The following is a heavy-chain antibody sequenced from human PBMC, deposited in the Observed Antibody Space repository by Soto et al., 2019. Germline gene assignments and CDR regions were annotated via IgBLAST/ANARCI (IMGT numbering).Heavy chain of an antibody. Sequence: GSLRLSCAASGFTFSMYWMHWVRQVPGKGPEWVSRINDDGISTNYADSVKGRFTISRDNAKNTPYLQMNALRVEDTAVYYCTRGPRSTSTGTGAFWGQGTLVTVSS. J-gene: IGHJ4*02. D-gene: IGHD1-1*01. CDR3: TRGPRSTSTGTGAF. CDR2: INDDGIST. CDR1: GFTFSMYW. V-gene: IGHV3-74*01.